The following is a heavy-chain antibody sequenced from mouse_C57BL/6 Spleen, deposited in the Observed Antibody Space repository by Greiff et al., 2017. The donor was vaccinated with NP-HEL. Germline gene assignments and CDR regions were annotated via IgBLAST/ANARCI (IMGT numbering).Heavy chain of an antibody. CDR2: LDPENGDT. V-gene: IGHV14-4*01. D-gene: IGHD2-12*01. CDR3: TTKRDTTYFDY. CDR1: GFNIKDDY. Sequence: VQLKQSGAELVRPGASVKLSCTASGFNIKDDYMHWVKQRPEQGLEWIGWLDPENGDTEYASKFQGKATITADTSSNTAYLQLSSLTAEDTAVYYCTTKRDTTYFDYWGQGTTLTVSS. J-gene: IGHJ2*01.